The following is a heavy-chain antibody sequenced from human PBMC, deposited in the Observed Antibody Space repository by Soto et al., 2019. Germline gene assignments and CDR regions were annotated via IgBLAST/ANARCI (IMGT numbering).Heavy chain of an antibody. CDR3: AREVSLYVDSISNCADY. D-gene: IGHD4-17*01. CDR1: GFTFSSYS. Sequence: EVQLVESGGGLVKPGGSLRLSCATSGFTFSSYSMIWVRQAPGKGLEWVSSISTTSTYIYYADSVKGRFTISRDNARNSLNLQMNGLRAEDTAVYYCAREVSLYVDSISNCADYWGQGTLVTVSS. J-gene: IGHJ4*02. V-gene: IGHV3-21*01. CDR2: ISTTSTYI.